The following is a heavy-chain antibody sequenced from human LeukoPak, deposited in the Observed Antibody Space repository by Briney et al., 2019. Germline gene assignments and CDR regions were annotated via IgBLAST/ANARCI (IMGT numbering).Heavy chain of an antibody. Sequence: ASVKVSCKVSGCTPTELSMHWVRQAPGKGLEWMGGFDPEDGETIYAQKFQGRVTITADKSTSTAYMELSSLRSEDTAVYYCARDGGYCSSTSCYTNYYYMDVWGKGTTVTVSS. J-gene: IGHJ6*03. CDR1: GCTPTELS. CDR3: ARDGGYCSSTSCYTNYYYMDV. V-gene: IGHV1-24*01. D-gene: IGHD2-2*02. CDR2: FDPEDGET.